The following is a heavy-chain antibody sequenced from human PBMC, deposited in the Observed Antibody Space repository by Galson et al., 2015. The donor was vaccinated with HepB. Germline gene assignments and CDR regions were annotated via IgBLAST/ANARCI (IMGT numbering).Heavy chain of an antibody. V-gene: IGHV7-4-1*02. CDR1: GYTFTSYA. D-gene: IGHD6-19*01. CDR2: INTNTGNP. CDR3: ARLGTGSGWYLDAFDI. J-gene: IGHJ3*02. Sequence: SVKVSCKASGYTFTSYAMNWVRQAPGQGLEWMGWINTNTGNPTYAQGFTGRFVFSLDTSVSTAYLQISSLKAEDTAVYYCARLGTGSGWYLDAFDIWGQGTMVTVSS.